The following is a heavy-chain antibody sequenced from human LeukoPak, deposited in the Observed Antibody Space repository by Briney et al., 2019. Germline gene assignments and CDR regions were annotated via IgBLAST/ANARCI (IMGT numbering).Heavy chain of an antibody. J-gene: IGHJ4*02. CDR1: GFTVSTNY. V-gene: IGHV3-53*01. CDR2: IYRGGST. Sequence: GGSLRLSCEVSGFTVSTNYMSWVRQAPGKGLEWVSVIYRGGSTYYADSVKGRFTISRDNSKNTLHLQMNSLRDEDTAMYYCAKEGGSYYIDNWGQGTLVTVPS. CDR3: AKEGGSYYIDN. D-gene: IGHD1-26*01.